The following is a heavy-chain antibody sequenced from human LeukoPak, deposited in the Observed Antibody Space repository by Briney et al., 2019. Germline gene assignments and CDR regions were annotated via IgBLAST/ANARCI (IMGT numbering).Heavy chain of an antibody. V-gene: IGHV3-23*01. Sequence: RAGGSLRLSCAASGFTFSSYAMSWVRQAPGKGLEWVSAISGSGGSTYYADSVKGRFTISRDNSKNMLYLQMNSLRAEDTAVYYCAKAESSSWTYYFDYWGQGTLVTVSS. J-gene: IGHJ4*02. CDR3: AKAESSSWTYYFDY. D-gene: IGHD6-13*01. CDR1: GFTFSSYA. CDR2: ISGSGGST.